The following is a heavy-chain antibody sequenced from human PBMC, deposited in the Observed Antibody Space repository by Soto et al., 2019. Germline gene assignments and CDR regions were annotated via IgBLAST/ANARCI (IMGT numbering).Heavy chain of an antibody. CDR1: GTTFSNFA. CDR2: IILPFGTP. V-gene: IGHV1-69*12. D-gene: IGHD2-2*01. J-gene: IGHJ4*02. CDR3: VRGPGYEGYFDY. Sequence: QVRLVQSGAEVKKTGSSVKVSCEASGTTFSNFAIGWVRQAPGQGLEWMGGIILPFGTPNYSQKFQGRVTISGDWCMTTAYMELRGLGSEDTAVYYGVRGPGYEGYFDYWGQGTLVTVSS.